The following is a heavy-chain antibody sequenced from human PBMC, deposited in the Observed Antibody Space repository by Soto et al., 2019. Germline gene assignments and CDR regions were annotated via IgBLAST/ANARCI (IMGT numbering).Heavy chain of an antibody. CDR3: ARMSIVGRRDYYYGMDV. J-gene: IGHJ6*02. D-gene: IGHD6-6*01. CDR2: IRSSTSYI. V-gene: IGHV3-21*01. CDR1: GFSFSDYS. Sequence: GGSLRLSCAASGFSFSDYSVNWVRQTPGKGLEWVSSIRSSTSYIYYADSVKGRFTISRDNAKNSLYLQMNSLRAEDTAVYFCARMSIVGRRDYYYGMDVWGQGTTVTVSS.